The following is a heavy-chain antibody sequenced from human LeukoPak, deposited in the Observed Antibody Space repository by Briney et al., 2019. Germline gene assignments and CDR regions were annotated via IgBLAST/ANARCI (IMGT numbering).Heavy chain of an antibody. Sequence: ASVTVSCKASGYTFTSYYMHWVRQAPGQGLEWMGIINPSGGSTSYAQKSQGRVTMTTDTYTSTAYMELRSLRSDDTAVYYCARDLRYYDFWSGYPGFDYWGQGTLVTVSS. D-gene: IGHD3-3*01. V-gene: IGHV1-46*01. CDR2: INPSGGST. J-gene: IGHJ4*02. CDR1: GYTFTSYY. CDR3: ARDLRYYDFWSGYPGFDY.